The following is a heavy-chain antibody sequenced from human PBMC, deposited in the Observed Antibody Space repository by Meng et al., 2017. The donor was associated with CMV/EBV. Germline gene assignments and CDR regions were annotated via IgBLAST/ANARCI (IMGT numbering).Heavy chain of an antibody. J-gene: IGHJ4*02. V-gene: IGHV3-21*01. CDR2: IRSSSSYI. CDR1: GFTFSSYS. Sequence: EVQRVEAGGRRVKPGGSLRLSCEASGFTFSSYSMNWVRQGPGKGLEWVSSIRSSSSYIYYADSVKGRFTISRDNAKNSLYLQMNSLRAEDTAVYYCARDSHYDALYWGQGTLVTVSS. D-gene: IGHD4/OR15-4a*01. CDR3: ARDSHYDALY.